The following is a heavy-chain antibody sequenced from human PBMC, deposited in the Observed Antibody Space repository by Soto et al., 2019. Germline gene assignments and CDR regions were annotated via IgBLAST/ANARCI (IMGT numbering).Heavy chain of an antibody. D-gene: IGHD6-19*01. Sequence: QAGGSLRLSCAASGFTVSSNYMSWVRQAPGKRLEWVSVIYSGGSTYYADSVKGRFTISRDNSKNTLYLQMDSLRAEDTAVYYCARVPTRSGWYGSLDYWGQGTLVTVSS. CDR2: IYSGGST. V-gene: IGHV3-53*01. CDR1: GFTVSSNY. CDR3: ARVPTRSGWYGSLDY. J-gene: IGHJ4*02.